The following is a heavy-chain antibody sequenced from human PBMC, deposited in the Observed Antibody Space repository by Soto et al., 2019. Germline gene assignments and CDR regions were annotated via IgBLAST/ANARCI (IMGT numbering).Heavy chain of an antibody. CDR2: ISGGGGTT. D-gene: IGHD3-3*01. Sequence: EVQLLESGGGLVQPGGSLRLSCVVSGFTFNNYAMNWVRQGPGKGLEWVSGISGGGGTTFYADSVKGRFTISRDNSKNTLFLQMKSLRAEYTALYYCEKDTNYHCGSGFTSDYWGQGSLVAVSS. CDR3: EKDTNYHCGSGFTSDY. CDR1: GFTFNNYA. V-gene: IGHV3-23*01. J-gene: IGHJ4*02.